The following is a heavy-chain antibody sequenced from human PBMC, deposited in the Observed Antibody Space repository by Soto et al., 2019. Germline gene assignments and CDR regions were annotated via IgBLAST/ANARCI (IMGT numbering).Heavy chain of an antibody. CDR1: GFTFSSYS. V-gene: IGHV3-48*01. D-gene: IGHD2-2*01. J-gene: IGHJ4*02. Sequence: EVQLVESGGGLVQPGGSLRLSCAASGFTFSSYSMNWVRQAPGKGLEWVSYISSSSSTIYYADSVKGRFTISRDNAKNSLYLQMNSLRAEDTAVYYCARDGGYCRSTSCYANGNFDYWGQGTLVTVSS. CDR3: ARDGGYCRSTSCYANGNFDY. CDR2: ISSSSSTI.